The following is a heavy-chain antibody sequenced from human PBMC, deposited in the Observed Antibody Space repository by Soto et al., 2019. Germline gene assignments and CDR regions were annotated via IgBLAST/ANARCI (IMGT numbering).Heavy chain of an antibody. CDR2: LSGSGGST. V-gene: IGHV3-23*01. CDR1: GFTFSSYA. J-gene: IGHJ6*02. D-gene: IGHD2-2*02. CDR3: AKAAYCRSTSCYTGNYYYYYGMDV. Sequence: EVQLLESGGGLVQPGGSLRLSCAASGFTFSSYAMSWVRQAPGKGLEWVSALSGSGGSTYYADSVKGRFTISRDNSKNTLYLQMNSLRAEDTAVYYCAKAAYCRSTSCYTGNYYYYYGMDVWGQGTTVTVSS.